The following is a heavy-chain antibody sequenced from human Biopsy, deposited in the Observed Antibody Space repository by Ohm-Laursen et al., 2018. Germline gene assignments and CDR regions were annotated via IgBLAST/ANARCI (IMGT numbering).Heavy chain of an antibody. D-gene: IGHD1-26*01. CDR1: GDSISSGGNY. CDR2: IYHTGST. Sequence: QTLSLTCTVSGDSISSGGNYWSWIRQFPGKGLEWIAYIYHTGSTYYNPSLKSRLSIAIDTSKNQFSVSLRSVTAADTAVYFCARWETTLGRSLDSWGQGTLVAVSS. J-gene: IGHJ4*02. V-gene: IGHV4-31*03. CDR3: ARWETTLGRSLDS.